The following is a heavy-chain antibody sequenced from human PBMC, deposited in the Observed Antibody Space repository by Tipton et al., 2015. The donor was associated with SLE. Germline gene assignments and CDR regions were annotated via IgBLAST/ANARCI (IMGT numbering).Heavy chain of an antibody. V-gene: IGHV7-4-1*02. CDR2: INTSTGKA. CDR1: GYTLSRYA. J-gene: IGHJ4*02. Sequence: QLVQSGPEVKKPGASVKVSCKASGYTLSRYAMNWVRQAPGQGLEWMGWINTSTGKATYAQGFSGRFVFSLDTPANTAYLQISSLEADDSAIYYCATVGDTGLQRSDSWGQGTLVTVSS. CDR3: ATVGDTGLQRSDS. D-gene: IGHD1-26*01.